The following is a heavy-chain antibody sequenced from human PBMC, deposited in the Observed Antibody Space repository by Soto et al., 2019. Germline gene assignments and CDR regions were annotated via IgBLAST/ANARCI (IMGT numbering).Heavy chain of an antibody. Sequence: PGGSLRLSCAASAFTFSSYAMSWVRQAPGKGLDWVSAISGSGGSTYYADSVKGRFTISRDNSKNTLYLQMNSPRAEDTAVYYCAKERRDGYNKGFDYWGQGTLVTVSS. D-gene: IGHD5-12*01. CDR2: ISGSGGST. J-gene: IGHJ4*02. CDR3: AKERRDGYNKGFDY. CDR1: AFTFSSYA. V-gene: IGHV3-23*01.